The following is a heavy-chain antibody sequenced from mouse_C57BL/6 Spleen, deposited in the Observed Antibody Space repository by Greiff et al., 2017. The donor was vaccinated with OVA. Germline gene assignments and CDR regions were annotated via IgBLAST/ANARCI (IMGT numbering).Heavy chain of an antibody. Sequence: VHVKQSGPELVKPGASVKMSCKASGYTFTDYNMHWVKQSHGKSLEWIGYINPNNGGTSYNQKFKGKATLTVNKSSSTAYMELRSLTSEDSAVYYCARGTVVDDYWGKGTTLTVSS. CDR2: INPNNGGT. J-gene: IGHJ2*01. V-gene: IGHV1-22*01. D-gene: IGHD1-1*01. CDR3: ARGTVVDDY. CDR1: GYTFTDYN.